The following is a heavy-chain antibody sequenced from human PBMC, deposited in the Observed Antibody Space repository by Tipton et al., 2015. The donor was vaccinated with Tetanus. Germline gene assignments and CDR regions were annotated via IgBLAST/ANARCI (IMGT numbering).Heavy chain of an antibody. V-gene: IGHV4-59*02. CDR2: VYYTGST. CDR1: GDSVSGYY. Sequence: GLVKPSETLSLTCTVSGDSVSGYYWSWIRQPPGKGLEWIGYVYYTGSTNHNPSLKSRVTISMDRSKNQISLQLTSVTAADTAVYFCAGGTAQRTELYFDHWGQGTLVTVSS. J-gene: IGHJ4*02. D-gene: IGHD1/OR15-1a*01. CDR3: AGGTAQRTELYFDH.